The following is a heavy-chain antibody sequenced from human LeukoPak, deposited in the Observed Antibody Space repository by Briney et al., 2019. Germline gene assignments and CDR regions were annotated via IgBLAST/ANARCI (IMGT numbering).Heavy chain of an antibody. CDR2: ISGSGDST. CDR3: AKASGSGTYYHLDY. D-gene: IGHD3-10*01. J-gene: IGHJ4*02. CDR1: GFTFSSYA. V-gene: IGHV3-23*01. Sequence: GESLRLSCAASGFTFSSYAMNWVRQAPGKGLEWVSGISGSGDSTYYADSVKGRFTISRYNSKNTLYLQMNSLRAEDTALYYCAKASGSGTYYHLDYWGQGTLVTVSS.